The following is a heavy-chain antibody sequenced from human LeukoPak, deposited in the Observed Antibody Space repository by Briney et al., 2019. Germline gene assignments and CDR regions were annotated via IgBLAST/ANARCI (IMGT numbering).Heavy chain of an antibody. J-gene: IGHJ4*02. CDR1: GFALNSYA. CDR2: IGPGGTT. D-gene: IGHD6-13*01. V-gene: IGHV3-23*01. CDR3: AKGIRYSRNLFEY. Sequence: PGGSLRLSCVASGFALNSYAMSWVRQAPGKGLEWVSGIGPGGTTYYADSVKGRLTISRDSSENTLYLQMNSLRADDTAVYYCAKGIRYSRNLFEYWGQGTLVTVSS.